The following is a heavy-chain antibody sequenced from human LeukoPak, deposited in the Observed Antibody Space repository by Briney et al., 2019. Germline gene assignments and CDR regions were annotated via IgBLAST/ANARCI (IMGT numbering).Heavy chain of an antibody. CDR3: ATYDSWSGYNIAY. J-gene: IGHJ4*02. CDR2: INRDGSEK. D-gene: IGHD3-3*01. CDR1: GFTLSSRW. V-gene: IGHV3-7*03. Sequence: PGGSLRLSCVVSGFTLSSRWMMWVRQAPGEGLEWMTNINRDGSEKNYVDSVKGRFTITRDNAENSLYLQMNGLKVEDSAIYYCATYDSWSGYNIAYWGQGTLVTVSS.